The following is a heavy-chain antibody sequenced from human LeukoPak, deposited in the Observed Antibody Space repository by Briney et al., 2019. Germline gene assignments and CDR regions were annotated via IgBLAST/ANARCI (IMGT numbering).Heavy chain of an antibody. CDR1: GGTFSSYA. D-gene: IGHD1-7*01. V-gene: IGHV1-69*05. CDR3: ARDNYAGANWFDP. CDR2: IIPIFGTA. J-gene: IGHJ5*02. Sequence: AAVKVSCKASGGTFSSYAISWVRQAPGQGLEWMGGIIPIFGTANYAQKFQGRVTITTDESTSTAYMELSSLRSEDTAVYYCARDNYAGANWFDPWGQGTLVTVSS.